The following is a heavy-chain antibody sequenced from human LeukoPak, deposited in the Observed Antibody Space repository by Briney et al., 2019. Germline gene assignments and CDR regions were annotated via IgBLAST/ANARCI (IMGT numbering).Heavy chain of an antibody. CDR1: GFSFDEYA. J-gene: IGHJ3*01. D-gene: IGHD2-15*01. CDR3: ARDRGGSSQLGDAFDV. Sequence: GRSLRLSCAASGFSFDEYAMRWDRQAPGKGLEWVSGISYSSNTIGYVDSVKGRFTISRDNAKNSLYLQMNSLRAEDTALYYCARDRGGSSQLGDAFDVWGQGTMVSVSS. CDR2: ISYSSNTI. V-gene: IGHV3-9*01.